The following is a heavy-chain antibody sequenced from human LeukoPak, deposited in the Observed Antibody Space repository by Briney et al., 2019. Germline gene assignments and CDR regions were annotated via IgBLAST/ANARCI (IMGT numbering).Heavy chain of an antibody. CDR1: GFTFSSYA. CDR2: ISGSGGST. CDR3: AKDKAGDIVATISDY. D-gene: IGHD5-12*01. J-gene: IGHJ4*02. Sequence: PGGSLRLSCAASGFTFSSYAMSWVRQAPGKGLEWVSAISGSGGSTYYADSVKGRFTISRDNSKNTLYLQMNSLRAEDTAVYYCAKDKAGDIVATISDYWGQGTLVTVSS. V-gene: IGHV3-23*01.